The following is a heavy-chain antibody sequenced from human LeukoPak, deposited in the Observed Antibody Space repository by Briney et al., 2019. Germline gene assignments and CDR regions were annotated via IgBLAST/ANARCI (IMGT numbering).Heavy chain of an antibody. CDR1: GFTFNTYG. Sequence: GGSLRLSCAASGFTFNTYGIHWVRQAPGKGLEWVAFIWYDGSNKYYADSVKGRFTISRDNSKNTLYLQMNSLRAEDTAVYYCAAVRTTVITGDDGFDIWGHGTMVTVSS. V-gene: IGHV3-30*02. CDR3: AAVRTTVITGDDGFDI. CDR2: IWYDGSNK. D-gene: IGHD4-23*01. J-gene: IGHJ3*02.